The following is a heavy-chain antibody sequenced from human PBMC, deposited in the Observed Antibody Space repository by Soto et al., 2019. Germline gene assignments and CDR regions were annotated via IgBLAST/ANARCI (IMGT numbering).Heavy chain of an antibody. V-gene: IGHV3-7*01. CDR1: GFTFGSYW. CDR2: IKQDGSEK. CDR3: SRGTATYYGSGSGDY. D-gene: IGHD3-10*01. Sequence: PWGSLILSCAASGFTFGSYWMSGVRQAPGKGLEWVANIKQDGSEKYYVDSVKGRFTISRDNAKNSLYLQMKSLRAEETAVYYCSRGTATYYGSGSGDYWGQGTLVTVSS. J-gene: IGHJ4*02.